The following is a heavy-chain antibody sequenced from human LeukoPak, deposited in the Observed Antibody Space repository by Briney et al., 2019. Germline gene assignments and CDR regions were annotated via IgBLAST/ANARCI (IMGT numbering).Heavy chain of an antibody. V-gene: IGHV4-61*02. D-gene: IGHD6-6*01. CDR1: GGSISSSSYY. Sequence: SETLSLTCTVSGGSISSSSYYWSWIRQPAGKGLEWIGRIYTSGSTNYNPSLKSRVTISVDTSKNQFSLKLSSVTAADTAVYYCASDRPYSSSFDYWGQGTLVTVSS. CDR2: IYTSGST. CDR3: ASDRPYSSSFDY. J-gene: IGHJ4*02.